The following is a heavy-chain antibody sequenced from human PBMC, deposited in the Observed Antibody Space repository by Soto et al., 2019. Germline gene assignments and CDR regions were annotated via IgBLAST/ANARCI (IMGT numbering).Heavy chain of an antibody. Sequence: VQLVQSGDEVRKPGASVKVSCEASGYTLTRYGLTWVRQAPGQGLEWLGWISVHNGKTRNAQKLKGRVSMTTDTTANTVFCELRSLRADDTALYFFARGRSSGGDYVDDPFDIWGQGTLFNVSS. D-gene: IGHD6-25*01. CDR1: GYTLTRYG. J-gene: IGHJ3*02. CDR3: ARGRSSGGDYVDDPFDI. V-gene: IGHV1-18*01. CDR2: ISVHNGKT.